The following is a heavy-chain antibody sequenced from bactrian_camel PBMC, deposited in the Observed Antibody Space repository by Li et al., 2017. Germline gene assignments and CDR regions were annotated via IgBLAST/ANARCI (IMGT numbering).Heavy chain of an antibody. D-gene: IGHD6*01. V-gene: IGHV3S31*01. CDR1: GDAGGSY. J-gene: IGHJ4*01. CDR2: LNIRGSST. Sequence: VQLVESGGGSVQAGGSLSLSCAASGDAGGSYMAWFRQAPGKEREGVATLNIRGSSTYYADSVKGRFTISKDSAKSTLYLHMNSLKPEDTAIYYCAAGGSWYRDPLRGTSNAYWGQGTQVTVS. CDR3: AAGGSWYRDPLRGTSNAY.